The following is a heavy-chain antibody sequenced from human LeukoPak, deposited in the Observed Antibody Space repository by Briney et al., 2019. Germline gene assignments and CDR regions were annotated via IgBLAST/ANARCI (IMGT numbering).Heavy chain of an antibody. CDR3: ARDQWDITALFYYYVDF. V-gene: IGHV3-30*01. Sequence: SVKGRFTISRDNSKNTLYLQMNSLRTENTAVYYCARDQWDITALFYYYVDFWGKGTTVTVSS. D-gene: IGHD6-25*01. J-gene: IGHJ6*03.